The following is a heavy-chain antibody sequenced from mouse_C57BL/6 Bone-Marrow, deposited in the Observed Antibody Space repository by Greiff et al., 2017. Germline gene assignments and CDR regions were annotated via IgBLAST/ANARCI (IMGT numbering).Heavy chain of an antibody. CDR1: GYTFTSYW. J-gene: IGHJ1*03. V-gene: IGHV1-64*01. Sequence: VQLQQPGAELVKPGASVKLSCKASGYTFTSYWMHWVKQRPGQGLEWIGMIYPKSGSTNYNEKFKGKATLTVDKSSSTAYMQLSSLTSEDSALYYCAGGDVSITTVVDNWYFDVWGTGTTVTVSS. CDR2: IYPKSGST. CDR3: AGGDVSITTVVDNWYFDV. D-gene: IGHD1-1*01.